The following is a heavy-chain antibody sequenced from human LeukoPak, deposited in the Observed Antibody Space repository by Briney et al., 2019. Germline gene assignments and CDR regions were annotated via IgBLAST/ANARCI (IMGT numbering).Heavy chain of an antibody. V-gene: IGHV1-69*13. D-gene: IGHD6-13*01. J-gene: IGHJ6*03. Sequence: ASVKVSCKASGGTFSSYAISWVRQAPGQGLEWMGGIIPIFGTANYAQKFQGRVTITADESTSTAYMELSSLRSEDTAVYYCARDGGSSSWYEVPYYYYMDVWGKGTTVTISS. CDR2: IIPIFGTA. CDR1: GGTFSSYA. CDR3: ARDGGSSSWYEVPYYYYMDV.